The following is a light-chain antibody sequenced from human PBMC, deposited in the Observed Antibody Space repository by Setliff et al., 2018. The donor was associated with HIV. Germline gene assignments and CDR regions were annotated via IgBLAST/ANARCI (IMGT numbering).Light chain of an antibody. J-gene: IGLJ1*01. V-gene: IGLV2-8*01. CDR3: CSYAGSSTFV. Sequence: QSALTQPPSASGSPGQSVTISCTGTSSDIGRYNYISWYQQHPGKAPKLMIYEVNKRPSGVPDRFSGSKSGNMASLTVSGLQAEDEADYYCCSYAGSSTFVFGIGTKVTVL. CDR1: SSDIGRYNY. CDR2: EVN.